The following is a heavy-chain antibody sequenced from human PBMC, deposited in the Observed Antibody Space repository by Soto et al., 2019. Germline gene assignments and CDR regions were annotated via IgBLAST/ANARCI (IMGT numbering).Heavy chain of an antibody. CDR1: GFTFSSYS. Sequence: PGWSLRLSCAASGFTFSSYSMNWVRQAPGKGLEWVSSISSSSSYIYYADSVKGRFTISRDNAKNSLYLQMNSLRAEDTAVYYYARDYDILTGYSDYWCQGTRVTVS. V-gene: IGHV3-21*01. D-gene: IGHD3-9*01. J-gene: IGHJ4*02. CDR3: ARDYDILTGYSDY. CDR2: ISSSSSYI.